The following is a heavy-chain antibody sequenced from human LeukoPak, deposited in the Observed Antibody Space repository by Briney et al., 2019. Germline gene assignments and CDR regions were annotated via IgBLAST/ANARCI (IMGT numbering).Heavy chain of an antibody. CDR1: GGSFSGYY. Sequence: SETLSLTCAVYGGSFSGYYWSWIRQPPGKGLEWIGEINHSGSTNYNPSLKSRVTISVDTSKNQFSLKLSSVTAADTAVYYCARVQSPTYYDFWSGYLSYWGRGTLVTVSS. D-gene: IGHD3-3*01. CDR3: ARVQSPTYYDFWSGYLSY. CDR2: INHSGST. J-gene: IGHJ4*02. V-gene: IGHV4-34*01.